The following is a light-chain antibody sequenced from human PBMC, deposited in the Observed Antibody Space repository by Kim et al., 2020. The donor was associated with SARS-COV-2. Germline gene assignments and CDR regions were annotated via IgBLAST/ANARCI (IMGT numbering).Light chain of an antibody. CDR2: GTS. Sequence: SPGERATLSCRDSQRVSNNYLAWYQQKPGQAPRLVVYGTSSRATGIPDRFSGSGSGTDFTLSIQRLEPEDSAVYFCQQHGSSPPWTFGQGTKLEI. CDR3: QQHGSSPPWT. CDR1: QRVSNNY. V-gene: IGKV3-20*01. J-gene: IGKJ2*01.